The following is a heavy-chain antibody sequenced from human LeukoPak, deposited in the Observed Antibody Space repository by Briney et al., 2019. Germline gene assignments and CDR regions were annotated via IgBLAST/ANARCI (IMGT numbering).Heavy chain of an antibody. V-gene: IGHV1-46*01. CDR2: INPSGGST. CDR1: GYTFTSYY. J-gene: IGHJ6*03. Sequence: GASVKVSCKASGYTFTSYYMHWVRQAPGQGLEWMGIINPSGGSTSYAQKFQGRVTMTRDMSTSTVYMQLSSLRSDDTAVYYCARDRGIEYSSSPYYYYMDVWGKGTTVTVSS. CDR3: ARDRGIEYSSSPYYYYMDV. D-gene: IGHD6-6*01.